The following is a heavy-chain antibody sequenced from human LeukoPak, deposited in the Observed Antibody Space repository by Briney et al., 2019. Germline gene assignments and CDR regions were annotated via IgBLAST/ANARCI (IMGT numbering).Heavy chain of an antibody. CDR2: IWYDGSNK. Sequence: PGRSLRLSCAASGFTFSSYGMHWVRQAPGKGLEWVAVIWYDGSNKYYADSVKGRFTISRDNSKNTLYLQMNSLRAEDTAVYYCAKARYDFWSGYYPDYWGQGTLVTASS. CDR1: GFTFSSYG. J-gene: IGHJ4*02. CDR3: AKARYDFWSGYYPDY. V-gene: IGHV3-33*06. D-gene: IGHD3-3*01.